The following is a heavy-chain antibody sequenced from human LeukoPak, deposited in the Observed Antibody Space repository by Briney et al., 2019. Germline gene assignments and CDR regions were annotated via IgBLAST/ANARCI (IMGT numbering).Heavy chain of an antibody. D-gene: IGHD2-21*02. Sequence: ASVKVSCKASGYTFTSYDINWVRQATGQGLEWMGWMNPNSGNTGYAQKFQGRVTMTRNTSISTAYMELSSLRSEDTAVYYCARAQEYCGDCYSELWGQGTLVTVSS. CDR3: ARAQEYCGDCYSEL. CDR1: GYTFTSYD. V-gene: IGHV1-8*01. CDR2: MNPNSGNT. J-gene: IGHJ4*02.